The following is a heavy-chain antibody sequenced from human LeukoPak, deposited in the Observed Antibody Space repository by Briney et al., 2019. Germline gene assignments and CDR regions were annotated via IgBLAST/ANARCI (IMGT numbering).Heavy chain of an antibody. V-gene: IGHV3-48*01. Sequence: QSGGSLRLSCAASGFTFSSYSMNWVRQAPGKGLEWGSYISSSSSTIYYADSVKGRFTISRDNAKNSLYLQMDSLRAEDTAVYYCVTRLFDYWGQGTLVTVSS. CDR1: GFTFSSYS. J-gene: IGHJ4*02. CDR2: ISSSSSTI. CDR3: VTRLFDY. D-gene: IGHD4-23*01.